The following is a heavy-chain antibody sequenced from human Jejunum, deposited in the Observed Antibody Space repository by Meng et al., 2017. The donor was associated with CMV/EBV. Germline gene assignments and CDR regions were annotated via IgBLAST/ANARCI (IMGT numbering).Heavy chain of an antibody. CDR3: ARDIPYTSSWRNWFDP. Sequence: FPFTTYAIHWVRQAPGQGLEWMGWINAGNGDTKYSQKFQGRVTITRDTSASTAYMELSSLRSEDTAVYYCARDIPYTSSWRNWFDPWGQGTLVTVSS. J-gene: IGHJ5*02. V-gene: IGHV1-3*01. CDR2: INAGNGDT. CDR1: FPFTTYA. D-gene: IGHD6-13*01.